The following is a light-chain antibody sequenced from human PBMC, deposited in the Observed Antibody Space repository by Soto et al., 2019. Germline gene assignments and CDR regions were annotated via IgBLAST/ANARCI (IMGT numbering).Light chain of an antibody. CDR2: YDS. CDR3: QVWDSGSDHPHV. V-gene: IGLV3-21*04. CDR1: NIGSKS. J-gene: IGLJ1*01. Sequence: SYELAQPPSVSVAPGETARITCGGINIGSKSVHWYQHKPGQAPVLVIYYDSDRPSGIPERFSGSNSGTTATLTISRVEAGDEADYFCQVWDSGSDHPHVFGTGTKLTVL.